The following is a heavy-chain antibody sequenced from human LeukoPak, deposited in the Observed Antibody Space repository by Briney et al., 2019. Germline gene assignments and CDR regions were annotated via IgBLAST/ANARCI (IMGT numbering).Heavy chain of an antibody. CDR3: ARTDYSYYYYYGMDV. CDR1: GYTFTSYD. D-gene: IGHD4-11*01. CDR2: MNPNSGNT. Sequence: ASVKVSCKASGYTFTSYDINWVRQATGQGLEWMGRMNPNSGNTGYAQKFQGRVTMTRNTSISTAYMELSSLRSEDTAVYYCARTDYSYYYYYGMDVWGQGTTVTVSS. V-gene: IGHV1-8*01. J-gene: IGHJ6*02.